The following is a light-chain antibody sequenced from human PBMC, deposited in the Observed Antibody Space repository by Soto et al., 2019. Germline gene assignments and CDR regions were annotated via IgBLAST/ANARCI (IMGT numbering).Light chain of an antibody. V-gene: IGLV1-44*01. Sequence: QSVLIQPPSASGTPGQRVTISCSGSNSNIGSNTANWYQQLPGTAPKLLIHSNSQRPSGVPDRFSGSKSGTSASLAISGLQYEDEDDYYCAEWDDSLNGVRSFRTGTK. CDR2: SNS. CDR1: NSNIGSNT. J-gene: IGLJ1*01. CDR3: AEWDDSLNGVRS.